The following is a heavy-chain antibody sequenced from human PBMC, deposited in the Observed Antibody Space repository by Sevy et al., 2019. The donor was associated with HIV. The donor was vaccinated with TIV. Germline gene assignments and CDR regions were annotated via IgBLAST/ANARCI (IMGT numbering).Heavy chain of an antibody. V-gene: IGHV3-13*01. CDR2: IGTAGDT. D-gene: IGHD1-26*01. CDR3: ARGTRYSGSYYLGDDAFDI. J-gene: IGHJ3*02. Sequence: GGSLRLSCAASGFTFSRYDMHWVRQATGKGLEWVSSIGTAGDTNYPDSVKGRFTISRENAKKSLYLQMNSLRAGDTAVYYCARGTRYSGSYYLGDDAFDIWGQGTMVTVSS. CDR1: GFTFSRYD.